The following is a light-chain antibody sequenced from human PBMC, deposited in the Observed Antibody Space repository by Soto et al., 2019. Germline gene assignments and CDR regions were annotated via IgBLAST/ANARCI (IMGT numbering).Light chain of an antibody. CDR2: GAS. CDR3: QQHVSSPRP. Sequence: EIVLTQSPGTLSLSPGERATLSCRASQSVDSNYLGWYQQKPGQAPRLLIYGASSRAAGIPDRFSGSGSATDFTLTISRLEPEDFAVYYCQQHVSSPRPFGQGTRLDIK. J-gene: IGKJ2*01. V-gene: IGKV3-20*01. CDR1: QSVDSNY.